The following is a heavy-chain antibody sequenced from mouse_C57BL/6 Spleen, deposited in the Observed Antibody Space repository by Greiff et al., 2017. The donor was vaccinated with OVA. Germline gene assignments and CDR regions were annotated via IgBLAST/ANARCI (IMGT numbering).Heavy chain of an antibody. J-gene: IGHJ3*01. CDR1: GYSITSGYY. D-gene: IGHD4-1*02. CDR3: ARERGNWDGEAY. Sequence: ESGPGLVKPSQSLSLTCSVTGYSITSGYYWNWIRQFPGNKLEWMGYISYDGSNNYNPSLKNRISITRDTSKNQFFLKLNSVTTEDTATYYCARERGNWDGEAYWGQGTLVTVSA. CDR2: ISYDGSN. V-gene: IGHV3-6*01.